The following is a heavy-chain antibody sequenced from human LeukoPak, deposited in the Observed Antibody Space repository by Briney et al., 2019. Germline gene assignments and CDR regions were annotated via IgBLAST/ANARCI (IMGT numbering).Heavy chain of an antibody. CDR1: GGSISGSY. CDR3: ARTGYGSDYYGMDV. V-gene: IGHV4-59*01. J-gene: IGHJ6*02. Sequence: SETLSLTCVVSGGSISGSYWSWIRQPPGKGLEWIGYVYYRGSTNYNPSLKSRVTISVDMSKNQFYLKLRSVTAADSGFYYCARTGYGSDYYGMDVWGQGTTVTVS. D-gene: IGHD1-14*01. CDR2: VYYRGST.